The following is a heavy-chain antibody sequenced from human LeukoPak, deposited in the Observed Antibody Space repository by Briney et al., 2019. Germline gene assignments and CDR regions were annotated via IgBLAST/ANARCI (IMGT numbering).Heavy chain of an antibody. CDR2: IYYSGST. V-gene: IGHV4-31*11. Sequence: SETLSLTCAVYGGSISSGGYYWSWIRQHPGKGLEWIGYIYYSGSTYYNPSLKSRVTISVDTSKNQFSLKLSSVTAADTAVYYCARDLRYCTNGVCWTPFFDYWGQGTLVTVSS. D-gene: IGHD2-8*01. CDR3: ARDLRYCTNGVCWTPFFDY. J-gene: IGHJ4*02. CDR1: GGSISSGGYY.